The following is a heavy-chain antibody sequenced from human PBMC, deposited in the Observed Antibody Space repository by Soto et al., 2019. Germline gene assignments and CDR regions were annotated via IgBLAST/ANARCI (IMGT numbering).Heavy chain of an antibody. CDR3: ARERRYYDILTGYGPFGMDV. CDR1: GGSISSSNW. V-gene: IGHV4-4*02. D-gene: IGHD3-9*01. CDR2: IYHSGST. Sequence: SETLSLTCAVSGGSISSSNWWSWVRQPPGKGLEWIGEIYHSGSTNYNPSLKSRVTISIDKSKNQFSLKLSSVTAADTAVYYRARERRYYDILTGYGPFGMDVWGQGTTVTVSS. J-gene: IGHJ6*02.